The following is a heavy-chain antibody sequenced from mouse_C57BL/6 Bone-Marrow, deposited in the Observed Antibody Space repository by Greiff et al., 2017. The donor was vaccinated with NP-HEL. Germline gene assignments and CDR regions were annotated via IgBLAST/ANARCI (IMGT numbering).Heavy chain of an antibody. CDR1: GFTFSSYG. CDR3: AREAYGSSPPWFAY. J-gene: IGHJ3*01. Sequence: EVQGVESGGDLVKPGGSLKLSCAASGFTFSSYGMSWVRQTPDKRLEWVATISSGGSYTYYPDSVKGRFTISRDNSKNTQYLQMSSLKSEDTAMYYCAREAYGSSPPWFAYWGQGTLVTVSA. V-gene: IGHV5-6*01. D-gene: IGHD1-1*01. CDR2: ISSGGSYT.